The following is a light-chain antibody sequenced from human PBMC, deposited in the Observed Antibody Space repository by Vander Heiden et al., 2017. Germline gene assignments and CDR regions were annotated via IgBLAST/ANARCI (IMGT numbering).Light chain of an antibody. CDR3: QQRTNWPLT. CDR1: QSLSTY. V-gene: IGKV3-11*01. J-gene: IGKJ4*01. Sequence: EIVLTQSPATLSLSPGERATLSCRASQSLSTYLAWYQHKPGRAPRLLLYDASNRAPGIPARFSASGSGTDFTLTISSLEPEDFALYYCQQRTNWPLTFGGGTRVEIK. CDR2: DAS.